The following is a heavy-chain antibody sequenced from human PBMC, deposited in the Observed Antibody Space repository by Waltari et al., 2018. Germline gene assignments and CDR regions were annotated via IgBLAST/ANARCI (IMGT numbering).Heavy chain of an antibody. D-gene: IGHD2-2*01. CDR1: GFTFSSYS. CDR2: ISSSSSYI. CDR3: ARGIGYCSSTSCPRYYYYMDV. V-gene: IGHV3-21*01. Sequence: EVQLVESGGGLVKPGGSLRLSCAASGFTFSSYSMNWVRQAPGKGLEWVSSISSSSSYIYYADSVNGRVTISRDNAKNSLYLQMNSLRAEDTAVYYCARGIGYCSSTSCPRYYYYMDVWGKGTTVTISS. J-gene: IGHJ6*03.